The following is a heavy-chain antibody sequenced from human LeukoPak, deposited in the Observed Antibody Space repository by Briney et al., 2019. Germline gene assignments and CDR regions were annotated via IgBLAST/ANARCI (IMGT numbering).Heavy chain of an antibody. CDR1: GGSISSYY. Sequence: SETLSLTCTVSGGSISSYYWSWIRQPAGKGLEWIGRIYTSGSTNYNPSLKSRVTMSVDTSKNQFSLKLSSVTAADTAVYYCASCEGSDWDAPFDYWGQGTLVTVSS. CDR3: ASCEGSDWDAPFDY. D-gene: IGHD3/OR15-3a*01. CDR2: IYTSGST. J-gene: IGHJ4*02. V-gene: IGHV4-4*07.